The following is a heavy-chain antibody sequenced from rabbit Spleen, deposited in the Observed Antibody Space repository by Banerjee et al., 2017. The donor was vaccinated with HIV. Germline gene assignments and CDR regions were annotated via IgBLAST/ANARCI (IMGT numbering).Heavy chain of an antibody. CDR3: ARDLVAVIGWNFNL. J-gene: IGHJ4*01. CDR1: GFSFSDRDV. Sequence: QEQLVESGGGLVKPEGSLTLTCKASGFSFSDRDVMCWVRQAPGKGLQWIACINTDTGKAVYATWAKGRFTISRTSSTTVTLQMTSLTAADTATYFCARDLVAVIGWNFNLWVQGTLVTVS. CDR2: INTDTGKA. D-gene: IGHD1-1*01. V-gene: IGHV1S45*01.